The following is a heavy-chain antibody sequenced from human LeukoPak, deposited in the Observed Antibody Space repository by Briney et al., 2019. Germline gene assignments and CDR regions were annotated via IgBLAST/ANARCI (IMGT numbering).Heavy chain of an antibody. CDR3: AREGYYYSSGHSIRFSY. J-gene: IGHJ4*02. V-gene: IGHV3-74*01. Sequence: GGSLRLSCEASEFTFSSYWMHWVRQAPGKGLVWVSRINSDGRTTIYADSVKGRFTISRDNAKKTLHLQMNSLRAEDRAVYYCAREGYYYSSGHSIRFSYWGQGTLVSVSS. CDR2: INSDGRTT. CDR1: EFTFSSYW. D-gene: IGHD3-22*01.